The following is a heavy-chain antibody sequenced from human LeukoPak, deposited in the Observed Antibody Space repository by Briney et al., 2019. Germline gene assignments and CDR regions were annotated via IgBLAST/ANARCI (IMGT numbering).Heavy chain of an antibody. CDR1: GFTFDDYA. Sequence: GGSLRLSCAASGFTFDDYAMHWVRQAPGRGLEWVSGISYNSDTIAYADSVKGRFTISRDNAKNSLYLQMNSLRAEDTALYYCAKDYCGGDCYSGWYFDLWGRGTLVTVSS. V-gene: IGHV3-9*01. D-gene: IGHD2-21*02. J-gene: IGHJ2*01. CDR3: AKDYCGGDCYSGWYFDL. CDR2: ISYNSDTI.